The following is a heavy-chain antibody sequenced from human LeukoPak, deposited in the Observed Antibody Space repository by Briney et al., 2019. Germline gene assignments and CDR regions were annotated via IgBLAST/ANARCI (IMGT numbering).Heavy chain of an antibody. CDR1: GFTFSHYW. V-gene: IGHV3-74*01. J-gene: IGHJ4*02. Sequence: GGSLRLSCEASGFTFSHYWMHWGRQAPGKGRVWVSRTNTDGSSTNYVDSVKGRFTISRDNAKNTMYLQMNMPRAEDTAVYYCVPTDSSGLDWGQGTLVTVSS. CDR3: VPTDSSGLD. CDR2: TNTDGSST. D-gene: IGHD3-22*01.